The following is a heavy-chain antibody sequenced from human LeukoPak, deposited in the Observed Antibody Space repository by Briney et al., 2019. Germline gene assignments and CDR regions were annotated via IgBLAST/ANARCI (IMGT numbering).Heavy chain of an antibody. CDR1: GGSISGSY. Sequence: SETLSLTCTVSGGSISGSYWSWIRQSPGKELEWIAYINDSGTTSYNPSLKSRVTISVDTSKKQFSLKVNSVTAADTAVYYSARREAVLTGYFDYWGQGTLVTVSS. CDR2: INDSGTT. D-gene: IGHD1-14*01. CDR3: ARREAVLTGYFDY. J-gene: IGHJ4*02. V-gene: IGHV4-59*08.